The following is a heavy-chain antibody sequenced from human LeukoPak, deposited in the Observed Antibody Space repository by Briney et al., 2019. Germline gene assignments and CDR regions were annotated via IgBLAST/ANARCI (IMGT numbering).Heavy chain of an antibody. V-gene: IGHV3-23*01. Sequence: PGGSLRLSCAASGFTFSSYAMHWVRQAPGKGREWVSGISGSGDSTYYADSVKGRFTTSRDNSKNTLHLQMNSLRARDTPVYYCPRRSGIAVGGAFDYWGQGALVTVSS. CDR1: GFTFSSYA. J-gene: IGHJ4*02. D-gene: IGHD6-19*01. CDR3: PRRSGIAVGGAFDY. CDR2: ISGSGDST.